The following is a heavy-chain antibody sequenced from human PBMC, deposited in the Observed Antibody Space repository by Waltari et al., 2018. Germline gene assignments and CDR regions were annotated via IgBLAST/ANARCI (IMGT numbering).Heavy chain of an antibody. V-gene: IGHV2-5*01. J-gene: IGHJ3*02. D-gene: IGHD6-13*01. CDR2: IYWNDDK. CDR3: SHPCYSNDAFDI. CDR1: GFSLSTRGVG. Sequence: ITLKESGPTLVNPTQTLTLTCYFPGFSLSTRGVGVGWLRQPPGTALEWLALIYWNDDKRYSPSLKSMLTITKDTTKNQVVLTMTNMDPVDTATYYWSHPCYSNDAFDIWGQGTMVTVSS.